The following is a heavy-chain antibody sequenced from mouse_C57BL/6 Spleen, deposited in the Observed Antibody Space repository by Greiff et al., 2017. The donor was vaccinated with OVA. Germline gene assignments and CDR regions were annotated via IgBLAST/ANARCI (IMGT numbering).Heavy chain of an antibody. CDR1: GFTFSSYA. J-gene: IGHJ4*01. V-gene: IGHV5-4*03. Sequence: DVKLVESGGGLVKPGGSLKLSCAASGFTFSSYAMSWVRQTPEKRLEWVATISDGGSYTYYPDNVKGRFTISRDNAKNNLYLQMSHLKSEDTAMYYCAQLIYYYGSSYVDYAMDYWGQGTSVTVSS. CDR2: ISDGGSYT. D-gene: IGHD1-1*01. CDR3: AQLIYYYGSSYVDYAMDY.